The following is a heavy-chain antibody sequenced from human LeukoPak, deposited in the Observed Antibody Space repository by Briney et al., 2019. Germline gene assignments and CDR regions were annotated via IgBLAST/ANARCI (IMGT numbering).Heavy chain of an antibody. CDR3: ARNSGYHYYYYYGMDV. V-gene: IGHV4-34*01. J-gene: IGHJ6*02. Sequence: SETLSLTCAVYGGSFSDYYWSWIRQPPGKGLEWIGEINHSGSTNYNPSLKSRVTISVDTSKNQFSLKLSSVTAADTAVYYCARNSGYHYYYYYGMDVWGQGTTVTVSS. CDR1: GGSFSDYY. D-gene: IGHD5-12*01. CDR2: INHSGST.